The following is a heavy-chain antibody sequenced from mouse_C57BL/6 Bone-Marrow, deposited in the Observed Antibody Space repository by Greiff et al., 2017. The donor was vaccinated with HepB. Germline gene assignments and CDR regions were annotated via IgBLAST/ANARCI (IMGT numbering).Heavy chain of an antibody. CDR1: GYTFTSYG. J-gene: IGHJ2*01. Sequence: QVHVKQSGAELARPGASVKLSCKASGYTFTSYGISWVKQRTGQGLEWIGEIYPRSGNTYYNEKFKGKATLTADKSSSTAYMELRSLTSEDSAVYFCARLGTTVVPYFDYWGQGTTLTVSS. D-gene: IGHD1-1*01. V-gene: IGHV1-81*01. CDR2: IYPRSGNT. CDR3: ARLGTTVVPYFDY.